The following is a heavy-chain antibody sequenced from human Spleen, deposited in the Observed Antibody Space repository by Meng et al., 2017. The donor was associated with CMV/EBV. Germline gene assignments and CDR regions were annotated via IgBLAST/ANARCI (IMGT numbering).Heavy chain of an antibody. J-gene: IGHJ5*02. V-gene: IGHV1-8*01. CDR2: MNPNSGKS. D-gene: IGHD3-16*02. Sequence: KVYCKASGYTFTTYDIHWVRQTTGQGLEWMGWMNPNSGKSGHVEKFQGRVTMTRNISTSTAYMELSSLTSEDTAVYYCVRVYRWFDPWGQGTLVTVSS. CDR1: GYTFTTYD. CDR3: VRVYRWFDP.